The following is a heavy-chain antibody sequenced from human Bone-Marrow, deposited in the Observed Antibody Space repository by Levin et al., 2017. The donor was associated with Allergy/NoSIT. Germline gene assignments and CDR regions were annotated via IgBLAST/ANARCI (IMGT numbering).Heavy chain of an antibody. CDR1: RLTFSSYA. Sequence: SCAASRLTFSSYAMSWVRQAPGKGLEWVSSINYRGGSTYYADSVKGRFTISRDNSKNTLYLQMNSLRAEDTAVYYCAKDGNGDYDDYYHNYGMDVWGQGTTVTVSS. CDR2: INYRGGST. V-gene: IGHV3-23*01. J-gene: IGHJ6*02. CDR3: AKDGNGDYDDYYHNYGMDV. D-gene: IGHD4-17*01.